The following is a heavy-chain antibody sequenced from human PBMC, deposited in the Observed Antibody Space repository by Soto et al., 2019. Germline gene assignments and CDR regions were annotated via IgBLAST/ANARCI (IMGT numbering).Heavy chain of an antibody. CDR3: ASSPRYYYDSSGYPRYGMDV. CDR2: MNPNSGNT. J-gene: IGHJ6*02. Sequence: GASVKVSCKASGYTFTSYDINWVRQATGQGLEWMGWMNPNSGNTGYAQKFQGRVTMTRNTSISTAYMELSSLRSEDTAVYYCASSPRYYYDSSGYPRYGMDVWGQGTTVTVS. CDR1: GYTFTSYD. V-gene: IGHV1-8*01. D-gene: IGHD3-22*01.